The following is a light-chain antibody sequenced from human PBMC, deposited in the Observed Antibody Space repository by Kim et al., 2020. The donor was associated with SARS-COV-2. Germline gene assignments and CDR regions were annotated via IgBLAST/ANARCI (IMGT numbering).Light chain of an antibody. CDR2: AAS. J-gene: IGKJ1*01. V-gene: IGKV1-8*01. CDR3: QQYYSYPGT. CDR1: QGISSS. Sequence: SASTGDRITITCRASQGISSSLAWYQQKPGKAPKLLIYAASTLQSGVPSRFSGSGSGTDFTLTITCLQSEDFATYYCQQYYSYPGTFGQGTKVEI.